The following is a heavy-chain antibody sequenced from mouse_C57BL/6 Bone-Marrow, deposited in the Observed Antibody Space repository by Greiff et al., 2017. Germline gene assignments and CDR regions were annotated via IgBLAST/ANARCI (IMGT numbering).Heavy chain of an antibody. CDR3: TSSIYYGNPYYFDY. J-gene: IGHJ2*01. CDR1: GFNIKDDY. CDR2: IDPENGDT. Sequence: DVKLQESGAELVRPGASVKLSCTASGFNIKDDYMHWVKQRPEQGLEWIGWIDPENGDTEYASKFQGKAIITADTSSNTAYLQLSSLTSEDTAVYYCTSSIYYGNPYYFDYWGQGTTLTVSS. D-gene: IGHD2-1*01. V-gene: IGHV14-4*01.